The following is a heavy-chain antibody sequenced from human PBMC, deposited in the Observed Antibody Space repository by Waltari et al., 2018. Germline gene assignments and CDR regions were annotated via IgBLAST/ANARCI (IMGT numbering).Heavy chain of an antibody. CDR3: ASSSFCSSTTCYLGY. CDR2: IGAYNGNT. D-gene: IGHD2-2*01. V-gene: IGHV1-18*01. Sequence: QVRLVQSAAEVKKTGASVKVSCKASGYTLSSYGISWVRQAPGQGLEWMGWIGAYNGNTDYAQKFRGRVTLTTDRSTNTAYMELRSLRSDDTAFYYCASSSFCSSTTCYLGYWGQGTLVTVSS. CDR1: GYTLSSYG. J-gene: IGHJ4*02.